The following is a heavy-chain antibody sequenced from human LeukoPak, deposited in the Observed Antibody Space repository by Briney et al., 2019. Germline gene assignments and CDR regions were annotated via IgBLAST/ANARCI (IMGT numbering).Heavy chain of an antibody. V-gene: IGHV3-23*01. D-gene: IGHD2-15*01. CDR2: ISGSGGST. J-gene: IGHJ4*02. CDR3: AKGGVVAATKPFDY. Sequence: GGSLRLSCAASGFTFSSYAMSWVRQAPGKGLEWVSAISGSGGSTYYADSVEGRFTISRDNSKNTLYLQMNSRRAEDTAVYYCAKGGVVAATKPFDYWGQGTLVTVSS. CDR1: GFTFSSYA.